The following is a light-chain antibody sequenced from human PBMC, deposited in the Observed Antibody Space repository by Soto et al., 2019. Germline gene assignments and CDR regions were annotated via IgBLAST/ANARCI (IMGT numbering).Light chain of an antibody. Sequence: DIQMTQSPSTLSASIGDRVTINCRASESIRTWLAWYQHKPGKAPKFLIYDASTLESGVPPRFSGSGSGTEFTLTISSLQPDDFATYYCQQYNNYPRTFGQGTKVEI. J-gene: IGKJ1*01. CDR2: DAS. CDR3: QQYNNYPRT. CDR1: ESIRTW. V-gene: IGKV1-5*01.